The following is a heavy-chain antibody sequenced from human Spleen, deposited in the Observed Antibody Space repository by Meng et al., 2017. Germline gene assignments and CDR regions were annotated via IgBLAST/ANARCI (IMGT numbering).Heavy chain of an antibody. V-gene: IGHV4-34*01. Sequence: SETLSLTCAVYGGSFSGYYWSWIRQPPGKGLEWIGEINHSGSTNYNPSLKSRVTISVDMSKKQFSLNLSSVTAADTAVYYCARKWFGEFPFDYWGQGTLVTVSS. J-gene: IGHJ4*02. D-gene: IGHD3-10*01. CDR2: INHSGST. CDR1: GGSFSGYY. CDR3: ARKWFGEFPFDY.